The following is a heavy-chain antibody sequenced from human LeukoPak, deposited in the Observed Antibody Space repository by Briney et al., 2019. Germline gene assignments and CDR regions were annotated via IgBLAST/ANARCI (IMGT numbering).Heavy chain of an antibody. CDR3: ARHYRSITMVRGASFGY. V-gene: IGHV4-34*01. CDR1: GGSFSGYY. Sequence: SETLSLTCAVYGGSFSGYYWSWIRQPPGKGLEWIGEINHSGSTNYNPSLKSRVTISVDTSKNQFSLKLSSVTAADTAVYYRARHYRSITMVRGASFGYWGQGTLVTVSS. D-gene: IGHD3-10*01. CDR2: INHSGST. J-gene: IGHJ4*02.